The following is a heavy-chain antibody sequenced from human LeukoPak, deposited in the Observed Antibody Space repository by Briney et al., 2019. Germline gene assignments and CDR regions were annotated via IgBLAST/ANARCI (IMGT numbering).Heavy chain of an antibody. Sequence: GRSLRLSCAASGFTFDDYAMHWVRQAPGKGLEWVSGISWNSGSIGYAGSVKGRFTISRDNAKNSLYLQMNSLRAEDTALYYCAKGRRVRAEEHQDDFWSGYRYWGQGTLVTVSS. CDR3: AKGRRVRAEEHQDDFWSGYRY. CDR1: GFTFDDYA. CDR2: ISWNSGSI. V-gene: IGHV3-9*01. J-gene: IGHJ4*02. D-gene: IGHD3-3*01.